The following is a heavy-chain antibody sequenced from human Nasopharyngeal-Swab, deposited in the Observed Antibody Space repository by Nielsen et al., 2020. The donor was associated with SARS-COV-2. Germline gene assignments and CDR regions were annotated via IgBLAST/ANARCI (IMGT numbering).Heavy chain of an antibody. J-gene: IGHJ4*02. CDR1: GFTFSSYS. CDR3: ARGCSSTTCYVSG. CDR2: ISSSSSYI. D-gene: IGHD2/OR15-2a*01. Sequence: GGSLRLSCAASGFTFSSYSMNWVRQAPGEGLEWVSSISSSSSYIYYADSVKGRFTISRDNAKNSLYLQMNSLRAEDTAVYYCARGCSSTTCYVSGWGQGTLVTVSS. V-gene: IGHV3-21*01.